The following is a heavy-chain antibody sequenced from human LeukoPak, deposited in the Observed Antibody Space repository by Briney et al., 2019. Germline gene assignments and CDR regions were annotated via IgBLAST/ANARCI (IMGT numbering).Heavy chain of an antibody. J-gene: IGHJ4*02. D-gene: IGHD6-13*01. CDR1: GGSISSSSYY. CDR2: IYYSGST. CDR3: AKAPEYRAALPAGDY. Sequence: SETLSLTCTVSGGSISSSSYYWGWIRQPPGKGLEWIGSIYYSGSTYYNPSLKSRVTISVDTSKNQFSLKLSSVRAEDTAVYYCAKAPEYRAALPAGDYWGQGTLVIVSS. V-gene: IGHV4-39*07.